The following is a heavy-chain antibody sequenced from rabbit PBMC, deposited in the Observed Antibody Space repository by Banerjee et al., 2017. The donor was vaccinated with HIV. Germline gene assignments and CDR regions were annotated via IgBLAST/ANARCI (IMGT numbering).Heavy chain of an antibody. Sequence: QQQLEESGGGLFQPGGSLALTCKASGFSLSNNYVMCWVRQAPGKGLEWIACINSNTGNTVYASWAKGPFTISKTSSTTVTLQLTSLTAADTATYFCARDGSSYYTFNLWGPGTLVTVS. CDR1: GFSLSNNYV. V-gene: IGHV1S45*01. D-gene: IGHD8-1*01. CDR3: ARDGSSYYTFNL. J-gene: IGHJ4*01. CDR2: INSNTGNT.